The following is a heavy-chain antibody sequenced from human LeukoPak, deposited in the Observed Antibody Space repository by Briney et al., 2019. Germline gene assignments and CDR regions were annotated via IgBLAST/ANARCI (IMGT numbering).Heavy chain of an antibody. CDR3: AMLEYSYGYWWYFDP. J-gene: IGHJ2*01. V-gene: IGHV5-51*01. Sequence: GESLKISCKGSGYSFTSYWIGWVRQMPGKGLEWMGIIYPGDSDTRYSPSFQGLVTISADKSLSTASLQWSSLKASDTAMYYCAMLEYSYGYWWYFDPWGRSTLVTVSS. CDR2: IYPGDSDT. CDR1: GYSFTSYW. D-gene: IGHD5-18*01.